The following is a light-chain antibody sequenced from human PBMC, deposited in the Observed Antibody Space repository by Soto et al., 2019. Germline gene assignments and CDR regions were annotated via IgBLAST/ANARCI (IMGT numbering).Light chain of an antibody. V-gene: IGLV2-23*02. Sequence: QSALTQPASVSGSPGQSITISCTGTSSDVGSYNLVSWYQQHPGKAPKLMIYEVSKRPSGVSNRFSGSKSGNTASLTISGLQAEDEADYYCFSYAGSSIYVVFGGGTKLTVL. CDR1: SSDVGSYNL. J-gene: IGLJ2*01. CDR3: FSYAGSSIYVV. CDR2: EVS.